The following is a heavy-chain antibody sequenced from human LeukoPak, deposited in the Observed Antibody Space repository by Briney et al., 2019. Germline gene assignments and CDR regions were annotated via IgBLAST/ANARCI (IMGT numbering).Heavy chain of an antibody. D-gene: IGHD6-13*01. CDR1: GFTFSSYA. Sequence: GRSLRLSCAASGFTFSSYAMHWVRQAPGKGLEWVAVISYDGSNKYYADSVKGRFTISRDNSKNTLYLQMNSLRAEDTAVYYCARELVPLNFDYWGQGTLVTVSS. CDR3: ARELVPLNFDY. V-gene: IGHV3-30-3*01. J-gene: IGHJ4*02. CDR2: ISYDGSNK.